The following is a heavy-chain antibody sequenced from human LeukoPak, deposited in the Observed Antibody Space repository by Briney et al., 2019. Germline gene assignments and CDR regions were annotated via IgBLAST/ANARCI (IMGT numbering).Heavy chain of an antibody. CDR3: ARDPYGDYGVGY. J-gene: IGHJ4*02. CDR2: IYHSGST. Sequence: PSETLSLTCTVSGYSISSGYYWGWIRQPPGKGLEWIGSIYHSGSTYYNPSLKSRVTISVDASKNQFSLKLSSVTAADTAVYYCARDPYGDYGVGYWGQGTLVTVSS. D-gene: IGHD4-17*01. V-gene: IGHV4-38-2*02. CDR1: GYSISSGYY.